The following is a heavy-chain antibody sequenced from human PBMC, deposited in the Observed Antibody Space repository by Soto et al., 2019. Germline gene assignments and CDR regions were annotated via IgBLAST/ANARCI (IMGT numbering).Heavy chain of an antibody. CDR1: VFTFSSYS. V-gene: IGHV3-21*01. CDR2: ISSSSSYI. Sequence: GGSLRLSCAASVFTFSSYSMNWVRHSPGKGLEWVSSISSSSSYIYYADSVKGRFTISRDNAKNSLYLQMNSLRAEDTAVYYCARETRRYSGYDPEYWRQGTLVTVSS. CDR3: ARETRRYSGYDPEY. J-gene: IGHJ4*02. D-gene: IGHD5-12*01.